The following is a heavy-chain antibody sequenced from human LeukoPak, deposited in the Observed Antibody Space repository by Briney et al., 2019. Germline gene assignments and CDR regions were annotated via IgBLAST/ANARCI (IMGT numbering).Heavy chain of an antibody. CDR1: GFTFSSYA. CDR2: ISGSGGST. D-gene: IGHD6-19*01. J-gene: IGHJ4*02. V-gene: IGHV3-23*01. Sequence: GSLRLSCAASGFTFSSYAMSWVRQAPGKGLEWVSAISGSGGSTYYPDSVKGRFTISRDNSKNTLYLQMNSLRAEDTAVYYCAKPGEQWLVRGFDYWGQGTLVTVSS. CDR3: AKPGEQWLVRGFDY.